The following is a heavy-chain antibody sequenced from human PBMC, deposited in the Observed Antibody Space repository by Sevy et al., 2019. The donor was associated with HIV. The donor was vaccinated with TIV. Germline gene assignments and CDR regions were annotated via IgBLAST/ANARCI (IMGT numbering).Heavy chain of an antibody. CDR2: IRYDGSNK. CDR3: AKEIFYSSSWLRTYYYYYYMDV. V-gene: IGHV3-30*02. CDR1: GFTFSSYG. D-gene: IGHD6-13*01. Sequence: GGSLRLSCAASGFTFSSYGMHWVRQAPGKGLEWVAFIRYDGSNKYYADSVKGRFTISRDNSKNTLYLQMNSLRAEDTAVYYCAKEIFYSSSWLRTYYYYYYMDVWGKGTTVTVSS. J-gene: IGHJ6*03.